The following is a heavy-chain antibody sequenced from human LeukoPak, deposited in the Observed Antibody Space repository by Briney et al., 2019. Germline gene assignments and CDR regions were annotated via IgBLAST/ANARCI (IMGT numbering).Heavy chain of an antibody. CDR2: IRHDGSAR. V-gene: IGHV3-7*01. CDR3: ARDNSGFDY. CDR1: GFTFNNYW. J-gene: IGHJ4*02. Sequence: PGESLRLSCEASGFTFNNYWMAWVRQAPGKGLEWVANIRHDGSARYYGDSVQGRFTISRDDAKNSLFLQMNSLRADDTALYYCARDNSGFDYWGQGTMVTVSS. D-gene: IGHD6-19*01.